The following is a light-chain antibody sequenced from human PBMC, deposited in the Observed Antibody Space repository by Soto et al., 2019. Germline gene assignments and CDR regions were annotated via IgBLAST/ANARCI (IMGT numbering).Light chain of an antibody. CDR2: SDN. CDR1: NSNIASNS. V-gene: IGLV1-44*01. CDR3: SSWDRSLDNWM. J-gene: IGLJ3*02. Sequence: QSVLTQPPSASGTPGQRVTITCYGDNSNIASNSVNWYQQLPGTAPKLLIYSDNRRPSGVPDRFSASKSGASAFLTISGLQSDDEADYYCSSWDRSLDNWMCGGGTKLTVL.